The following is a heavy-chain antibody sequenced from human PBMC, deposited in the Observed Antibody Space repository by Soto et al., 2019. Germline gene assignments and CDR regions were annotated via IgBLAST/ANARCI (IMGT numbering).Heavy chain of an antibody. CDR1: GGTFSSYA. CDR2: VIPIFGTA. Sequence: TSVKVSCKASGGTFSSYAISWVRQAPGQGLEWMGGVIPIFGTANYAQKFQGRVTITADESTSTAYMELSSLRSEDTAVYYCARSYPDIVVVPAAMHYWGQGTLVTVSS. V-gene: IGHV1-69*13. D-gene: IGHD2-2*01. CDR3: ARSYPDIVVVPAAMHY. J-gene: IGHJ4*02.